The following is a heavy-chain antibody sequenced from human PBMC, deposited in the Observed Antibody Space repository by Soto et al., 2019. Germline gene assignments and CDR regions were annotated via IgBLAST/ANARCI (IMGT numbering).Heavy chain of an antibody. D-gene: IGHD3-22*01. CDR1: EDTFRNYA. V-gene: IGHV1-69*06. J-gene: IGHJ2*01. CDR3: ARTMYDSSAYYYWYLGL. CDR2: IIPIFGTA. Sequence: QVELVQSGAEVKKPGSSVKVSCQASEDTFRNYAISWVRQAPGQGIEWMGGIIPIFGTANYAQKFQGRVKITADTSTNTVYLELSSLRTEDTAVYYCARTMYDSSAYYYWYLGLWGRGTLVTVSS.